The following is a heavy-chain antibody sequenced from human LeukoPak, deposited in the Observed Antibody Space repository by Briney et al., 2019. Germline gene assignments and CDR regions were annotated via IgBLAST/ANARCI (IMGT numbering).Heavy chain of an antibody. CDR1: GFTFSSYA. D-gene: IGHD3-10*01. Sequence: GGSLRLSCAASGFTFSSYAMHWVRQAPGKGLEWVAVISYDGSNKYYADSVKGRFTISRDNSKNTLYLQMNSLRAEDTAVYYCARDLSITTVRGVTFFDYWGQGTLVTVSS. J-gene: IGHJ4*02. CDR3: ARDLSITTVRGVTFFDY. CDR2: ISYDGSNK. V-gene: IGHV3-30-3*01.